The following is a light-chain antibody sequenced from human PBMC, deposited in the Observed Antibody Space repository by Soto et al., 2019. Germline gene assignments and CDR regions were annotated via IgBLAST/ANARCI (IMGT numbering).Light chain of an antibody. CDR1: QSVFDSLHNKNQ. J-gene: IGKJ3*01. V-gene: IGKV4-1*01. CDR3: HQYYRPPFT. Sequence: DIVLTQSPDSLAVSLGERATINYKSSQSVFDSLHNKNQLGWYQQRPGQPPKLLISWASTRESGVPDRFSGSGSGTDFTLTISSLQAEDVAVYYCHQYYRPPFTFGPGSKVDIK. CDR2: WAS.